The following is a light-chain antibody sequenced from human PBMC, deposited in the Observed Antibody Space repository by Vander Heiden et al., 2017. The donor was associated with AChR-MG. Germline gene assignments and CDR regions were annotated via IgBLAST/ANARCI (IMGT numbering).Light chain of an antibody. CDR2: LGS. V-gene: IGKV2-28*01. J-gene: IGKJ2*02. CDR3: MEALQSPCT. Sequence: VMSQSPLSLAVSPGEQASVSCRSSQSLLHKNGYHYLDWYLQKPGQSPQLLIYLGSNRASGVPDRFSGGGSGTDFTLKISRVGPEDVGVYYCMEALQSPCTFGQGTKLEIK. CDR1: QSLLHKNGYHY.